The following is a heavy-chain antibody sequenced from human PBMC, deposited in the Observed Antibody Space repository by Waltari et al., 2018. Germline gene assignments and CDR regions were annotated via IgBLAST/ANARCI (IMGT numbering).Heavy chain of an antibody. V-gene: IGHV3-23*04. CDR1: GFTFICYA. Sequence: EVQLVESGGGLVQPGGSLRLSCAASGFTFICYAMTWFRQAAGKGLEWGSAISGSGGSTDYGDSVKGRFTISRDKSKNTLYLKMNSLRAEDTAVYYCAKLEQKATFDYWGQGTLVTVSS. D-gene: IGHD6-13*01. J-gene: IGHJ4*02. CDR3: AKLEQKATFDY. CDR2: ISGSGGST.